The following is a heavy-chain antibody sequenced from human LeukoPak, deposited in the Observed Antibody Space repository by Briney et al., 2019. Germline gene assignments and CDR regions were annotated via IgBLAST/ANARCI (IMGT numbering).Heavy chain of an antibody. D-gene: IGHD4-11*01. Sequence: ASVKVSCKASGYTFTGYYMHWVRQAPGQGLEWMGWINPNNGGTNYAQKFQGRVTMTRDTSISTAYMELSRLRSDDTAVYYCARARWGGSNYVLGYWGQGTLVTVSS. CDR3: ARARWGGSNYVLGY. J-gene: IGHJ4*02. CDR2: INPNNGGT. CDR1: GYTFTGYY. V-gene: IGHV1-2*02.